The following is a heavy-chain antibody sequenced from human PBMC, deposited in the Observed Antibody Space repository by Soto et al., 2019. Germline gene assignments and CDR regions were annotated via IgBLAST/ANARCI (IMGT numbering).Heavy chain of an antibody. Sequence: PSETLSLTCSVSGDSISGSRHFWGWVRQPPGKGLKWIGSIYSSGTTYHNPSLKSRVTISVDASDNQFSLKLSSVTDSDTAVYYCARDSAVQCMGDNWFDPWGQVTLGTVSS. CDR2: IYSSGTT. CDR1: GDSISGSRHF. J-gene: IGHJ5*02. D-gene: IGHD1-1*01. V-gene: IGHV4-39*02. CDR3: ARDSAVQCMGDNWFDP.